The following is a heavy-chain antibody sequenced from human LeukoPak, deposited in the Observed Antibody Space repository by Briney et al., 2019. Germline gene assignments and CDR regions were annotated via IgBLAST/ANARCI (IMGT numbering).Heavy chain of an antibody. CDR2: INHSGST. D-gene: IGHD3-22*01. CDR3: ARRGGYYYDSSGYYYFDY. J-gene: IGHJ4*02. V-gene: IGHV4-34*01. Sequence: SETLSLTCAVYGGSFSGYYWSWIRQPPGKGLEWIGEINHSGSTNYNPSLKSRVTISVDTSKNQFSLKLSSVTAADTAVYYCARRGGYYYDSSGYYYFDYWGQGTLVTVSS. CDR1: GGSFSGYY.